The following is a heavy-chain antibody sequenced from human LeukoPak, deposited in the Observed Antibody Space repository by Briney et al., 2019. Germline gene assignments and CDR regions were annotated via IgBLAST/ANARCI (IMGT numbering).Heavy chain of an antibody. V-gene: IGHV3-30*02. CDR3: AKDNGPGGSGAYYGMYV. Sequence: LGGSLRLSCAASGFTFSSYGMHWVRQAPGKGLEWVAFIRSDGSNKYYADSVKGRFTISRDNSKNTVYLQMNSLRAEDTAVYYCAKDNGPGGSGAYYGMYVWGQVTTVTVCS. CDR2: IRSDGSNK. CDR1: GFTFSSYG. J-gene: IGHJ6*02. D-gene: IGHD3-10*01.